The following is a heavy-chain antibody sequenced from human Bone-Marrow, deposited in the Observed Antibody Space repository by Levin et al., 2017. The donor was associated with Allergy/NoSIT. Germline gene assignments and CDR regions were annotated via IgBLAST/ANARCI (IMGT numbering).Heavy chain of an antibody. Sequence: GESLKISCVASGFTFSSYEMNWVRQAPGKGLEWISYISSRGGTINYADSVKGRFTISRDNPKKSLYLQMNSLRVDDTAVYYCTRGGAERPRARGYYYGMDLWGQGTTVTVSS. V-gene: IGHV3-48*03. CDR1: GFTFSSYE. J-gene: IGHJ6*02. CDR2: ISSRGGTI. CDR3: TRGGAERPRARGYYYGMDL. D-gene: IGHD6-6*01.